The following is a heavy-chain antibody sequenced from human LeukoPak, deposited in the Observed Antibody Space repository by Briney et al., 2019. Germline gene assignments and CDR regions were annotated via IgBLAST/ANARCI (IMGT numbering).Heavy chain of an antibody. J-gene: IGHJ4*02. CDR2: ISSSGTTI. D-gene: IGHD3-10*01. V-gene: IGHV3-48*01. CDR3: AKGRRGVRDY. Sequence: PGGSLRLSCAASGFTFNRYSMNWVRQAPGKGLEWISYISSSGTTIYYADSVQGRFIISRDNARNSLYLQMNSLRAEDTAVYYCAKGRRGVRDYWGQGTLVTVSS. CDR1: GFTFNRYS.